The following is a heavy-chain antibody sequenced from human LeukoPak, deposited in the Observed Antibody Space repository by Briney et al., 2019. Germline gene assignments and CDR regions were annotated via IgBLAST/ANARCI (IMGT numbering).Heavy chain of an antibody. Sequence: SQTLSLTCTVSGDSISSDGYSWTWIRQPPGKGLEWIGHISYSGNTYYNPSLKSLVTLSVDASKNQFSLNLTSVTAADTAIYYCARDFLRTASPDAFDFWGQGTMVTVSS. V-gene: IGHV4-31*01. J-gene: IGHJ3*01. CDR3: ARDFLRTASPDAFDF. CDR1: GDSISSDGYS. CDR2: ISYSGNT. D-gene: IGHD2-21*02.